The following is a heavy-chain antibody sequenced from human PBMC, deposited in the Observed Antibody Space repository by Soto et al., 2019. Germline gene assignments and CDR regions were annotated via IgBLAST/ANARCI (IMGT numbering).Heavy chain of an antibody. Sequence: SETLSLTCAVSGGTICSWLYSWGWVRQPPGKGLEWIGYMYYSGRTNYNPSLKSRVTVSIDPSKNQFSLQMSSITAADTDVYYCARGVLLAPDVWGQGTTVTVSS. CDR3: ARGVLLAPDV. V-gene: IGHV4-61*05. CDR1: GGTICSWLYS. J-gene: IGHJ6*02. D-gene: IGHD1-26*01. CDR2: MYYSGRT.